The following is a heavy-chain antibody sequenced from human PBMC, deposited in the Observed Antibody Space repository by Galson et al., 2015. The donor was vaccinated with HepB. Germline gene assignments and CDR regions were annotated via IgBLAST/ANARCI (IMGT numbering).Heavy chain of an antibody. CDR2: IIPIFGTA. CDR1: GGTFSSCA. CDR3: ARDQYDSSGYYSAFGVY. D-gene: IGHD3-22*01. Sequence: SVKVSCKASGGTFSSCAISWVRQAPGQGLEWMGGIIPIFGTANYAQKFQGRVTITADESTSTAYMELSSLRSEDTAVYYCARDQYDSSGYYSAFGVYWGQGTLVTVSS. V-gene: IGHV1-69*13. J-gene: IGHJ4*02.